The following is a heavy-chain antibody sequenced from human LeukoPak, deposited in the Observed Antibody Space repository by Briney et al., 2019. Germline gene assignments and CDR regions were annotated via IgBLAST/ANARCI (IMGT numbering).Heavy chain of an antibody. CDR1: GGSFSGYY. CDR3: ARLNRGYGDYVEDY. V-gene: IGHV4-34*01. Sequence: SETLSLTCAVYGGSFSGYYWSWIRQPPGKGLEWIGEINHSGSTNYNPSLKSRVAISVDTSKNQFSLKLSSVTAADTAVYYCARLNRGYGDYVEDYWGQGTLVTVSS. J-gene: IGHJ4*02. CDR2: INHSGST. D-gene: IGHD4-17*01.